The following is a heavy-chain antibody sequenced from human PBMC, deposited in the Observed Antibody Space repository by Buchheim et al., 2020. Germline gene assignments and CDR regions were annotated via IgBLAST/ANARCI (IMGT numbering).Heavy chain of an antibody. Sequence: EAHLVESGGGLAQPGGSLRLSCAASGFSFSNYWMHWVRQIPGGGLAWVSRIHSDGSTTAYADFVNGRFTISRDNAKNTLFLQMNNLRVEDSAVYFCARVNDYNYESFDVWG. V-gene: IGHV3-74*01. D-gene: IGHD5-24*01. CDR2: IHSDGSTT. CDR1: GFSFSNYW. J-gene: IGHJ3*01. CDR3: ARVNDYNYESFDV.